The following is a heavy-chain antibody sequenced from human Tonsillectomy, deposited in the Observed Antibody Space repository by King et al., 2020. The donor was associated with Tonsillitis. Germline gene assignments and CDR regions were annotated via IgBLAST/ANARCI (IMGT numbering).Heavy chain of an antibody. J-gene: IGHJ4*02. D-gene: IGHD1-26*01. CDR3: AWVEGELSPLFDY. Sequence: VQLVQSGAEVKKPGSSVKVSCKDSGGTFSNYAISWVRQAPGQGLGWMGGIIPIFGTANYAQKVQGRVTITADESTSTAYMELSSLRSEDTAVYYCAWVEGELSPLFDYWGQGTLVTVSS. CDR2: IIPIFGTA. CDR1: GGTFSNYA. V-gene: IGHV1-69*01.